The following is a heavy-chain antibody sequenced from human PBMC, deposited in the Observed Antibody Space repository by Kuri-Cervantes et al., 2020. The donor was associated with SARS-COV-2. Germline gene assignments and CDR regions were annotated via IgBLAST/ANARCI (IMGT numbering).Heavy chain of an antibody. CDR1: GFTFSSYD. CDR2: IGTAGDT. CDR3: ARDLGGPRFGGMDV. D-gene: IGHD3-16*01. V-gene: IGHV3-13*01. Sequence: GGSLKISCAASGFTFSSYDMHWVRQATGKGLEWVSAIGTAGDTYYPGSVKGRFTISRENAKNSLYLQMNSLRAGDTAVYYCARDLGGPRFGGMDVWGQGTTVTVSS. J-gene: IGHJ6*02.